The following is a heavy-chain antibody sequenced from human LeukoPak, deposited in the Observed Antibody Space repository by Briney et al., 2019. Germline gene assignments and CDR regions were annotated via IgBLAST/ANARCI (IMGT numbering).Heavy chain of an antibody. D-gene: IGHD3-10*01. V-gene: IGHV1-2*02. CDR3: ARTTMVRGVISGYYYYYYYMDV. CDR2: INPNSGRT. CDR1: GYTFTGYY. J-gene: IGHJ6*03. Sequence: ASVKVSCKASGYTFTGYYIHWVRQAPGQGLEWMGWINPNSGRTNYAQKFQGRVTMTRDTSINTAYMEFSSLRSDDTAVYYCARTTMVRGVISGYYYYYYYMDVWGKGTTVTISS.